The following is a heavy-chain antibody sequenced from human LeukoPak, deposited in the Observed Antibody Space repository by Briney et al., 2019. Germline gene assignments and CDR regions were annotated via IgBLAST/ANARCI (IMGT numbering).Heavy chain of an antibody. D-gene: IGHD4-17*01. CDR3: ARDHRDDYGDYGLVGDWYFDL. V-gene: IGHV1-18*01. CDR2: LSAYNGNT. CDR1: GYTFTRYG. J-gene: IGHJ2*01. Sequence: ASVKVSCKASGYTFTRYGISWVRQAPGQGLEWMGWLSAYNGNTNYAQKLQGRVTMTTDTSTSTAYMELRSLRSDDTAVYYCARDHRDDYGDYGLVGDWYFDLWGRGTLVTVSS.